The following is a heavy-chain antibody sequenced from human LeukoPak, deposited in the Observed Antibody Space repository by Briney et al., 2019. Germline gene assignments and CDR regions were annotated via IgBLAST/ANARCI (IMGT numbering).Heavy chain of an antibody. V-gene: IGHV3-30*03. CDR2: ISYDGSNK. CDR3: ARGKNYDSSGYYGIFFGGPDNYFDY. J-gene: IGHJ4*02. D-gene: IGHD3-22*01. Sequence: GGSLRLSCAASGFTFSSYGMHWVRQAPGKGLEWVAVISYDGSNKYYADSVKGRFTISRDNSKNTLYLQMNSLRAEDTAVYYCARGKNYDSSGYYGIFFGGPDNYFDYWGQGTLVTVSS. CDR1: GFTFSSYG.